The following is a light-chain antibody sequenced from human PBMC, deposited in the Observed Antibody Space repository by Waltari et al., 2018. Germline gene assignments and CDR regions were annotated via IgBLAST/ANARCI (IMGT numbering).Light chain of an antibody. V-gene: IGKV3-11*01. CDR2: DAS. J-gene: IGKJ3*01. CDR1: QSVSTY. CDR3: QQRASLFS. Sequence: EIVLTQSPATLSLYPGERAPLSCRASQSVSTYLAWYQQKPGQAPRLLIYDASSRATGIPARFSGSGSGTDFTLTISSLEPEDFAVYYCQQRASLFSFGPGTKVDIK.